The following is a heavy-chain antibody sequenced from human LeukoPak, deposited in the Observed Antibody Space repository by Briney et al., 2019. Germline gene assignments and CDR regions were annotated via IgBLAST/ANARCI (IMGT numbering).Heavy chain of an antibody. Sequence: GASVKVYCKASGYAFTSYYMHWVRQAPGQGLEWMGIINPSGGSTSYAQKFQGRVTMTRDMSTSTVYMELSSLRSEDTAVYYCARDLRYSSSKNWFDPWGQGTLVTVSS. J-gene: IGHJ5*02. CDR2: INPSGGST. V-gene: IGHV1-46*01. CDR3: ARDLRYSSSKNWFDP. CDR1: GYAFTSYY. D-gene: IGHD6-6*01.